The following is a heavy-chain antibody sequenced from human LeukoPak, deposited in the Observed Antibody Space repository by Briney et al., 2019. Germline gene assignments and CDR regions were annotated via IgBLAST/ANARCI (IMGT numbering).Heavy chain of an antibody. CDR3: ARGGSRYCSSTSCYAPFDP. Sequence: SETLSLTCTVSGGSISSYYRSWIRQPPGKGLEWIGYIYYSGSTNYNPSLKSRVTISVDTSKNQFSLKLSSVTAADTAVYYCARGGSRYCSSTSCYAPFDPWGQGTLVTVSS. CDR1: GGSISSYY. CDR2: IYYSGST. J-gene: IGHJ5*02. D-gene: IGHD2-2*01. V-gene: IGHV4-59*01.